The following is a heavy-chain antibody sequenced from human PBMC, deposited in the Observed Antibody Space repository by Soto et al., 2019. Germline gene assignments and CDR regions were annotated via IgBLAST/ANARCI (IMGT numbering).Heavy chain of an antibody. CDR3: ARVTPGNNLYYFSGLDF. CDR2: ISYEGSNT. D-gene: IGHD1-1*01. V-gene: IGHV3-30-3*01. J-gene: IGHJ6*02. Sequence: PGGSLRLSCVASGFTFDTYGIYWVRQAPGKGLQWVALISYEGSNTYYADSVRGRFTISRDNSKNALYLQMNTLRPEDTGVYYCARVTPGNNLYYFSGLDFWGQGTSVTVSS. CDR1: GFTFDTYG.